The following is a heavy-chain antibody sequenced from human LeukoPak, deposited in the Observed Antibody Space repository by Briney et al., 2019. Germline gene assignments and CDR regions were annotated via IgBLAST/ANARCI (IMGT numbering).Heavy chain of an antibody. CDR2: ITGSGDNT. D-gene: IGHD6-13*01. Sequence: PGGSLRLSCAASGFRFSSYAITWVRQAPGKGLEWVSGITGSGDNTYYADSVKGRFTISRDNSKNTLYLQMNSLRAEDTAVYYCARSIAAAGVTSFDYWGQGTLVTVSS. V-gene: IGHV3-23*01. CDR1: GFRFSSYA. J-gene: IGHJ4*02. CDR3: ARSIAAAGVTSFDY.